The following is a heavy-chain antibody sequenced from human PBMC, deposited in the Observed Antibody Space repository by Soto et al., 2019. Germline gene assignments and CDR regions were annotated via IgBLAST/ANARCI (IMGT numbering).Heavy chain of an antibody. Sequence: ASVKVSCKASGYTFTSYGISWVRQAPGQGLEWMGWISGYNGNTNYAQKFQGRVTMTTDTSTSTAYLELRSLRSDDTAVYYCATDGGISVARTNAFDIWGQGKMVTVSS. D-gene: IGHD6-19*01. CDR3: ATDGGISVARTNAFDI. CDR2: ISGYNGNT. V-gene: IGHV1-18*01. CDR1: GYTFTSYG. J-gene: IGHJ3*02.